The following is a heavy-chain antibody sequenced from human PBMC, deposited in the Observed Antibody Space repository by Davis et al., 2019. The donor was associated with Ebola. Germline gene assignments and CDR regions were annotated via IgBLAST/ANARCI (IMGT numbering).Heavy chain of an antibody. CDR3: ARGGGRSGLGLYYYYGMDV. CDR1: GFTFSSYS. V-gene: IGHV3-21*01. J-gene: IGHJ6*02. Sequence: PGGSLRLSCAASGFTFSSYSMNWVRQAPGKGLEWVSSISSSSSYIYYADSVKGRFTISRDNAKNSLYLQMNSLRAGDTAVYYCARGGGRSGLGLYYYYGMDVWGQGTTVTVSS. CDR2: ISSSSSYI. D-gene: IGHD2-15*01.